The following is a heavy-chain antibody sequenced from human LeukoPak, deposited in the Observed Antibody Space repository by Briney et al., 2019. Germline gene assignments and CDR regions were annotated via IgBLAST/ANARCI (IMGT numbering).Heavy chain of an antibody. Sequence: PSETLSLTCTVSGGSISSYYWSWIRQPAGKGLEWIGRIYTSGSTNYNPSLKSRVTMSVDTSKNQFSLKLSSVTAADTAVYYCAREHSYGSGSYYLDYWGQGTLVTVSS. J-gene: IGHJ4*02. CDR2: IYTSGST. D-gene: IGHD3-10*01. CDR3: AREHSYGSGSYYLDY. CDR1: GGSISSYY. V-gene: IGHV4-4*07.